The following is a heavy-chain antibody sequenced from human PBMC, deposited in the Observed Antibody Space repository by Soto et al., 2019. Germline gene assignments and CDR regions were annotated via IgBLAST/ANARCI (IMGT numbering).Heavy chain of an antibody. Sequence: QLQESGPGLVKPSQTLSLTCTVSGASINNNDYYWSWIRQTPGKGLEWIGYVYYSGTTDYIPSLKSRLSMSIDQSQNQFTLKLNSVTAADTATYYCARMSYFYDKWYFDLWGRGTLVTVSS. J-gene: IGHJ2*01. CDR3: ARMSYFYDKWYFDL. CDR2: VYYSGTT. V-gene: IGHV4-30-4*01. D-gene: IGHD3-22*01. CDR1: GASINNNDYY.